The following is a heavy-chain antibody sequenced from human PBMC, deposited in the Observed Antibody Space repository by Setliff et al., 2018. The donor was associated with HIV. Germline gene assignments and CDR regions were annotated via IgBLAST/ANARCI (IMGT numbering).Heavy chain of an antibody. CDR3: ARDPDTSGWYGHFDY. D-gene: IGHD6-19*01. CDR2: ISFDGSNK. CDR1: GFTFSSYA. J-gene: IGHJ4*02. Sequence: GESLKISCAASGFTFSSYAMHWVRQAPGKGLEWVALISFDGSNKYYRDSVKGRFTISRDNSKDILYVQMNSLRPDDTAVYYCARDPDTSGWYGHFDYWGQGTPVTVSS. V-gene: IGHV3-30*04.